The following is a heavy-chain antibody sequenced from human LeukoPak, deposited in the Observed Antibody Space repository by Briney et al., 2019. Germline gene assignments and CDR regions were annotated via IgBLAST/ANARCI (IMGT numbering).Heavy chain of an antibody. CDR1: GFTFSSYA. CDR3: ATLGTTYDFWSGYYSDAFDI. CDR2: ISGSGGST. D-gene: IGHD3-3*01. V-gene: IGHV3-23*01. J-gene: IGHJ3*02. Sequence: GGSLRLSCAASGFTFSSYAMSWVRQAPGKGLEWVSAISGSGGSTYYADSVKGRFTISRDNSKNTLYLQMNSLRAEDTAVYYCATLGTTYDFWSGYYSDAFDIWGQGTMVTVSS.